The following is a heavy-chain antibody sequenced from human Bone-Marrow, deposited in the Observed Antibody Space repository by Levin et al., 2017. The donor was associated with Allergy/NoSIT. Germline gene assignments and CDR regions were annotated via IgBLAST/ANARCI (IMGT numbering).Heavy chain of an antibody. Sequence: KISCKASGSGFSSYIISWVRQAPGQGPEWMGGIVPLFGTANYAQTWQGRLIITADTSTNTAYMELIGLASEDTAVYYCARDSIGEASGSFDFWGQGTLVTVS. D-gene: IGHD3-22*01. CDR2: IVPLFGTA. CDR1: GSGFSSYI. J-gene: IGHJ4*02. CDR3: ARDSIGEASGSFDF. V-gene: IGHV1-69*06.